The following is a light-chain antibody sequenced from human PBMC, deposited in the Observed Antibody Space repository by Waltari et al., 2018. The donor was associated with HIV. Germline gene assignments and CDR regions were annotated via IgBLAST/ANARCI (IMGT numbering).Light chain of an antibody. Sequence: DIQLTQSPSFLSASVGDRVTISCRASQGICSFLAWYQQKPGKAPKLLIYAASTLQNGVPSRFSGSGSGTEFTLTINSLQPEDFATYFCQQLNTYPPWTFGQGTKVEVK. V-gene: IGKV1-9*01. CDR3: QQLNTYPPWT. CDR1: QGICSF. CDR2: AAS. J-gene: IGKJ1*01.